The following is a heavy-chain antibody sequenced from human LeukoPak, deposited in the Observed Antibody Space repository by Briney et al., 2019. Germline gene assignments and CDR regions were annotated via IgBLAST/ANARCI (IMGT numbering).Heavy chain of an antibody. Sequence: GGSLRLSCAASGFTFNSYAMSWVRQAPGKGLEWVSSIIGGGGSTYYPDSVRGRFTIFRDNSKNTLYLQMNSLRAEDTAVYYCARDPVYYYDSSGPFDYWGQGTLVTVSS. CDR2: IIGGGGST. J-gene: IGHJ4*02. CDR3: ARDPVYYYDSSGPFDY. D-gene: IGHD3-22*01. V-gene: IGHV3-23*01. CDR1: GFTFNSYA.